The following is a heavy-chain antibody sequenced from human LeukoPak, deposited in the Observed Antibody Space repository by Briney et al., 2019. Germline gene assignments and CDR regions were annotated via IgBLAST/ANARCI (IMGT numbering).Heavy chain of an antibody. CDR2: INHSGST. D-gene: IGHD6-6*01. CDR3: ARGVGAARFNYYYYYMDV. Sequence: SETLSLTCTVSGGSISSSSYYWGWIRQPPGKGLEWIGEINHSGSTNYNPSLKSRVTISVDTSKNQFSLKLSSVTAADTAVYYCARGVGAARFNYYYYYMDVWGKGTTVTVSS. J-gene: IGHJ6*03. V-gene: IGHV4-39*07. CDR1: GGSISSSSYY.